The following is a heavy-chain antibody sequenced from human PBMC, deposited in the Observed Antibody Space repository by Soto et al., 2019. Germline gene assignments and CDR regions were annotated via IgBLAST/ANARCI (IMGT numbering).Heavy chain of an antibody. CDR3: AAEELFGVDTGYYYYGMDV. Sequence: QMQLVQSGPEVKKPGTSVKVSCKASGFTFTTSYVQWVRQARGQRLEWIGWIVVGSGNTNYAQEFRERVTITRDMSTSTAYMEVSSLRSEDTAVYYCAAEELFGVDTGYYYYGMDVWGQGTTVAVSS. CDR2: IVVGSGNT. V-gene: IGHV1-58*01. J-gene: IGHJ6*02. D-gene: IGHD3-3*01. CDR1: GFTFTTSY.